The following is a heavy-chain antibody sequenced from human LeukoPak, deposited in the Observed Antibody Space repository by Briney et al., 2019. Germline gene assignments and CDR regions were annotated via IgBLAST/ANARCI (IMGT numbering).Heavy chain of an antibody. V-gene: IGHV4-4*02. J-gene: IGHJ6*03. CDR3: ARGGSGYHSSLYYYYYYMDV. CDR1: GGSISSDNW. D-gene: IGHD3-3*01. CDR2: IYHSGST. Sequence: SGTLSLTCAVSGGSISSDNWWSWVRQPPGKGLEWIGEIYHSGSTNYNPSLQSRVTISVDKSNNHFSLRLTSVTAADTAVYYCARGGSGYHSSLYYYYYYMDVWGKGATVTVSS.